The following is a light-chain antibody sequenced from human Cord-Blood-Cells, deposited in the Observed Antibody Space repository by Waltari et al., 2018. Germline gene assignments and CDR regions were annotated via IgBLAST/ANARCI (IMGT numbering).Light chain of an antibody. J-gene: IGLJ1*01. Sequence: QSALTQPASVSGSPGQSITISCTGTSSAVGGYTYVSWYQQNPGKAPNLMIYDVSNRPSGVSNRFSGSKSGNTASLTISGLQAEDEADYYCSSYTSSSIPYVFGTGTKVTVL. CDR1: SSAVGGYTY. CDR3: SSYTSSSIPYV. V-gene: IGLV2-14*01. CDR2: DVS.